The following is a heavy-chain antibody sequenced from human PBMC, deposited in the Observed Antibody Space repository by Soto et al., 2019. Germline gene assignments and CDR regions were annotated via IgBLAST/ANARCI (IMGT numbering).Heavy chain of an antibody. D-gene: IGHD2-2*01. CDR2: ISAYNGNT. CDR1: GYTFTSYG. Sequence: QVQLVQSGAEVKNPGASVKVSCKASGYTFTSYGISWVRQAPGQGLEWMGWISAYNGNTNYAQKLQGRVTMTTDTSTSTAYLELRSLRSDDTAVYYCARDPPHYSSTSCRRKISSGGYWGQGTLVTVSS. V-gene: IGHV1-18*01. J-gene: IGHJ4*02. CDR3: ARDPPHYSSTSCRRKISSGGY.